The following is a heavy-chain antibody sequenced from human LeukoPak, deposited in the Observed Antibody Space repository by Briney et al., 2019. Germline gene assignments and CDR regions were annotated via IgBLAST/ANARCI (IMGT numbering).Heavy chain of an antibody. CDR3: ARLNRGWSSDAFDI. Sequence: SETLSLTCTVSGGSISSSSYYWGWIRQPPGKGLEWIGSIYYSGSTYYNPSLKSRVTISVDTSKNQFSLKLSSVTAADTAVYYCARLNRGWSSDAFDIWGQGTMVTVSS. D-gene: IGHD6-19*01. CDR1: GGSISSSSYY. V-gene: IGHV4-39*01. J-gene: IGHJ3*02. CDR2: IYYSGST.